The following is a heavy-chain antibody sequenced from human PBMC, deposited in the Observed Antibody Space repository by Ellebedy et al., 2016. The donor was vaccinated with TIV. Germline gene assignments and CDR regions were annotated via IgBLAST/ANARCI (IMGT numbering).Heavy chain of an antibody. V-gene: IGHV3-21*01. J-gene: IGHJ4*02. CDR2: ISSNSNYI. Sequence: GESLKISCAASGFTFSTYSMNWVRQAPGKGLGWVSSISSNSNYIYYADSVRGRFTISRDNAKRSLYLQMNSLRTDDTAVYYCARSAMAAAGDDYWGQGTRVTVSS. CDR3: ARSAMAAAGDDY. D-gene: IGHD6-13*01. CDR1: GFTFSTYS.